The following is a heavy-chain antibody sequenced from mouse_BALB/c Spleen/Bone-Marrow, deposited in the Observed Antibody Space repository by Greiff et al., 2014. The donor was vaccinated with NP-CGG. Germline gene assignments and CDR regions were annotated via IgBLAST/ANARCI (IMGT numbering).Heavy chain of an antibody. Sequence: VQLEESGPGLVKPFQSLALSCTVSGYSITSDYTWEWVRQFLGNKLEWRVYISYIGSASYNPTLKSRISITRDTTQNQVFLQLSSVTTEDTATYYCARRAYYFDYWGQGTTRTVSS. CDR1: GYSITSDYT. V-gene: IGHV3-2*02. CDR2: ISYIGSA. CDR3: ARRAYYFDY. J-gene: IGHJ2*01. D-gene: IGHD3-1*01.